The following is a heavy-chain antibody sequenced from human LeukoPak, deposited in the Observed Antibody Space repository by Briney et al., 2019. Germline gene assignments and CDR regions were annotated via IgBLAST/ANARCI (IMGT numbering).Heavy chain of an antibody. Sequence: AGGSLRLSCAASGFTFSIYTIHWVRQAPGKGLEWVALISYDGSNKYYGDSVKGRFIISRDNSKNTMYLQMNSLRAEDTAVYYCARDQRMSVSWNELDYWGQGTLVTVSS. J-gene: IGHJ4*02. CDR1: GFTFSIYT. CDR3: ARDQRMSVSWNELDY. CDR2: ISYDGSNK. D-gene: IGHD1-1*01. V-gene: IGHV3-30*14.